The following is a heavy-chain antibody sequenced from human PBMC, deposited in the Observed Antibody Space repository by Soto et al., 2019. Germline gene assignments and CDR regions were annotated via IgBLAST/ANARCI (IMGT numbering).Heavy chain of an antibody. D-gene: IGHD3-16*01. J-gene: IGHJ6*02. CDR1: GFTFSSYG. Sequence: QVQLVESGGGVVQPGRSLRLSCAASGFTFSSYGMHWVRQAPGKGLEWVAVISYDGSNKYYADSVKGRFTISRDNSKNTLYLQMNSLRAEDTAVYNCAKDLIVRGSLEGGMDVWGQGTTVTVSS. CDR2: ISYDGSNK. CDR3: AKDLIVRGSLEGGMDV. V-gene: IGHV3-30*18.